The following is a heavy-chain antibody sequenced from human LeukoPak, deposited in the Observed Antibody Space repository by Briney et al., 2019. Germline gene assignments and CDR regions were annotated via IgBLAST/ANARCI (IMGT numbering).Heavy chain of an antibody. CDR2: INPNSGAA. CDR1: GYTFIAYH. V-gene: IGHV1-2*02. J-gene: IGHJ5*02. Sequence: ASVKVSCKAAGYTFIAYHMHWVRQAPGEGGFEWLGWINPNSGAANYALKFQGRVTMTRDTSINTAYLELSSLRFDDTAMYYCVRRPAVSGFDPWGQGTLVTVSS. CDR3: VRRPAVSGFDP. D-gene: IGHD2-8*01.